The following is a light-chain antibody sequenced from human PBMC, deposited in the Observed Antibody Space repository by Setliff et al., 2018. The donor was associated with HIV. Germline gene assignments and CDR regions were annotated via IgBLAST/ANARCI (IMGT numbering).Light chain of an antibody. J-gene: IGLJ2*01. CDR2: QDV. CDR1: KLGERY. Sequence: SYELTQPPSVSVSPGQTANITCSGHKLGERYVSWYQQRPDQSPVLVMYQDVKRPSGIPERFSGSNSGNRATLTISGTQPMDEADYYCQAWDSRIVVFGGGTK. CDR3: QAWDSRIVV. V-gene: IGLV3-1*01.